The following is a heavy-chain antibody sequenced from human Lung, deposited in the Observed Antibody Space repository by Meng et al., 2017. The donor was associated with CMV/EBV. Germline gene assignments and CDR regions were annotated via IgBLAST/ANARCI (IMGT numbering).Heavy chain of an antibody. D-gene: IGHD3-10*01. V-gene: IGHV3-15*01. CDR2: IKSITDGWTT. Sequence: GESLKISCAASGFTFSSDWMSWVRQAPGKGLEWVGRIKSITDGWTTEYAEPVGGRFTVSREDSRNSFYLQMSSLRTDDTAVYYCTTYFSGSGDYWGRGTQVTVSS. CDR3: TTYFSGSGDY. CDR1: GFTFSSDW. J-gene: IGHJ4*02.